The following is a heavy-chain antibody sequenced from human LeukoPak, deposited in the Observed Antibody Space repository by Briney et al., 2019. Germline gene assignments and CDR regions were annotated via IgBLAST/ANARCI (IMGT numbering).Heavy chain of an antibody. Sequence: GGSLRLSCAASGFTFGDYAMSWVRQAPGKGLEWVSSISGSGGSAYYADSVRGRFTISRDNSKNTLYLQMNRLRVEDTAVYYCAKADEVASATIGPAGYWGQGTLVTVSS. D-gene: IGHD5-24*01. CDR3: AKADEVASATIGPAGY. V-gene: IGHV3-23*01. CDR2: ISGSGGSA. CDR1: GFTFGDYA. J-gene: IGHJ4*02.